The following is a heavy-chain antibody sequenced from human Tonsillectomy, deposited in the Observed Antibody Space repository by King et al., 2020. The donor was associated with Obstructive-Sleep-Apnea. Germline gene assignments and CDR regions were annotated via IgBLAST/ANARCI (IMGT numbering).Heavy chain of an antibody. CDR1: GFTFSSYT. J-gene: IGHJ4*02. D-gene: IGHD1-26*01. Sequence: QLVQSGGGVVQPGRSLRLSCAASGFTFSSYTMHWVRQAPGKGLEWVAVISYDGSNKYYADSVKGRFTISRDNSKNTLFLQINSLRAEDTAMFYCARDLSPWELLQNYFDYWGQGTLVTVSS. V-gene: IGHV3-30-3*01. CDR3: ARDLSPWELLQNYFDY. CDR2: ISYDGSNK.